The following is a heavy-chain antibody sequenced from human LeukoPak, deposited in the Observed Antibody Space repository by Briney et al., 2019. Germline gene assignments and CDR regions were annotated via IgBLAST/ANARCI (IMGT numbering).Heavy chain of an antibody. J-gene: IGHJ4*02. CDR2: ISHSGTT. D-gene: IGHD5-18*01. CDR1: GGSLSGYN. V-gene: IGHV4-34*01. Sequence: SETLSLTCAVYGGSLSGYNWNWIRQPPGKGLEWIAEISHSGTTHYNPSLTSRVTISVDTSKNQFSLKLTSVTAADTAVYYCVRYGDYWGQGTLVTVSS. CDR3: VRYGDY.